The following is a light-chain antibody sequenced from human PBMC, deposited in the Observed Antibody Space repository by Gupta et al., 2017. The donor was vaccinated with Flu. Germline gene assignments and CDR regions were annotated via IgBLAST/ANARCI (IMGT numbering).Light chain of an antibody. J-gene: IGKJ1*01. CDR2: GAS. CDR1: QSVSSN. Sequence: ATLSVSPGERATLSCRARQSVSSNLAWYQQKPGQAPRLLIYGASTRATGIPARFSGSGPGTEFTLTISSLQSEDFAVYYCQQYNNWPPWTFGQGTKVEIK. V-gene: IGKV3-15*01. CDR3: QQYNNWPPWT.